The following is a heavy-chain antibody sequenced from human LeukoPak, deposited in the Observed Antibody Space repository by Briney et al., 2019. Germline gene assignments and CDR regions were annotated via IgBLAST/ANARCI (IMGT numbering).Heavy chain of an antibody. J-gene: IGHJ4*02. Sequence: SETLSLTCTVSGGSISSYYWSWIRQPPGKGLEWIGYIYYSGSTNYNPSLKSRVTISVDTSKNQFSLKLSSVTAADTAVYYCARATMVRGVIISYFDYRGQGTLVTVSS. CDR3: ARATMVRGVIISYFDY. CDR1: GGSISSYY. V-gene: IGHV4-59*01. D-gene: IGHD3-10*01. CDR2: IYYSGST.